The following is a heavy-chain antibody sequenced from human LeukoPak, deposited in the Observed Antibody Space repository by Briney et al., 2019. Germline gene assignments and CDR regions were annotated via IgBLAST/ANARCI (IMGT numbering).Heavy chain of an antibody. CDR1: GYTFTGYY. D-gene: IGHD2-21*02. CDR3: ARAPTYCGGDCSLGYYFDY. J-gene: IGHJ4*02. Sequence: ASVKVSCKASGYTFTGYYMHWVRQAPGQGLEWMGWINPNSGGTSYAQKFQGWVTMTRDTSISTAYMELSRLRSDDTAVYYCARAPTYCGGDCSLGYYFDYWGQGTLVTVSS. CDR2: INPNSGGT. V-gene: IGHV1-2*04.